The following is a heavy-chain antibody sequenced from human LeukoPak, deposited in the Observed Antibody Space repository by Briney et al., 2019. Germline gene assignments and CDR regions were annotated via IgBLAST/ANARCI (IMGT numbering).Heavy chain of an antibody. V-gene: IGHV6-1*01. J-gene: IGHJ5*02. CDR2: TYYRSKWYN. CDR1: GDSVSSNSAA. CDR3: ARGRDTGHSSSWYVWFDP. Sequence: SQTLSLTCAISGDSVSSNSAAWDWIRQSPSRGLEWLGRTYYRSKWYNDYAVSVKSRITINPDTSKNQFSLQLNSVTPEDTAVYYCARGRDTGHSSSWYVWFDPWGQGTLVTVSS. D-gene: IGHD6-13*01.